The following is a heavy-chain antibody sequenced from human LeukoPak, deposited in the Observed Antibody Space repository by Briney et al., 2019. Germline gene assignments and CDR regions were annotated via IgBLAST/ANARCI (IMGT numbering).Heavy chain of an antibody. CDR2: ISSDGSTI. D-gene: IGHD3-10*01. Sequence: GGSLRLSCAASGFTFRSYSMNWVRQAPGKGLEWVSYISSDGSTIYYADSVKGRFTISRDNAKNSLYLQMNSLRVADTAVYYCARDSGGNYYFVFWGQGTLVTVSS. CDR1: GFTFRSYS. V-gene: IGHV3-48*01. J-gene: IGHJ4*02. CDR3: ARDSGGNYYFVF.